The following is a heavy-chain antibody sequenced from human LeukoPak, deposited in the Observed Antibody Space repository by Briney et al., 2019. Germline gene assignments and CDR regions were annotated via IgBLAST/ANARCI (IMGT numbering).Heavy chain of an antibody. V-gene: IGHV4-4*07. CDR3: AREGSSSWYNWFDP. D-gene: IGHD6-13*01. CDR1: GGSISSYY. CDR2: IYTSGST. Sequence: SETLSLTCTVSGGSISSYYWSWIRQPAGKGLERIGRIYTSGSTNYNPSLKSRVTMSVDTSKNQFSLKLSSVTAADTAVYYCAREGSSSWYNWFDPWGQGTLVTVSS. J-gene: IGHJ5*02.